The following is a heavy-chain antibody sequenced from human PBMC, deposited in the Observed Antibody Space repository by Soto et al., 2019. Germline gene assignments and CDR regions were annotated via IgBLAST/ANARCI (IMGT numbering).Heavy chain of an antibody. J-gene: IGHJ4*02. CDR2: IISDGSDT. Sequence: GGSLRLSCTASGFTFSHYWMHWVRQTPGKGLVWVSRIISDGSDTNYADSVKGRFTISRDNTKNVLYLQMNSLRVEDTGVYYCVRDYWSLEFWGQGIMVTVSS. CDR1: GFTFSHYW. CDR3: VRDYWSLEF. D-gene: IGHD1-1*01. V-gene: IGHV3-74*01.